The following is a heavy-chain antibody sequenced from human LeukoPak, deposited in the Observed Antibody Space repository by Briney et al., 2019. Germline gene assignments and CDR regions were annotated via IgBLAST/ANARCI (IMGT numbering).Heavy chain of an antibody. CDR1: GFTFDDYA. CDR2: ISWNSGSI. J-gene: IGHJ4*02. Sequence: GGSLRLSCAASGFTFDDYAMHWVRQAPGKGLEWVSGISWNSGSIGYADSVKGRFTISRDNAKNSLYLQMNSLRAEDTALYYCAKASIDYYGSGSSFDYWGQGTLVTVSS. CDR3: AKASIDYYGSGSSFDY. V-gene: IGHV3-9*01. D-gene: IGHD3-10*01.